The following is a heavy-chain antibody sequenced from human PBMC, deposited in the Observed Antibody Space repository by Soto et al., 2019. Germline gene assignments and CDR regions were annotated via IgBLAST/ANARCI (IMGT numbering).Heavy chain of an antibody. D-gene: IGHD5-18*01. V-gene: IGHV5-10-1*01. CDR2: IDPSDSQT. J-gene: IGHJ4*02. CDR1: GYSFAGYW. CDR3: ARQIDDSDTGPNFRYYFDS. Sequence: GESLKISCKGSGYSFAGYWITWLRQTPGKGLEWMGRIDPSDSQTYYSPSFRGHVTISVTKSITTVFLQWSSLRASDTAMYYCARQIDDSDTGPNFRYYFDSWGQGTPV.